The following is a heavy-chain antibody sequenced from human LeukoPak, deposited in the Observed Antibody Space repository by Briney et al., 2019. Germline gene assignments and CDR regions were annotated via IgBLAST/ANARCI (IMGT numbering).Heavy chain of an antibody. CDR2: LYSGGST. Sequence: TGGSLRLSCAASGFTVSTTYMNWVRQSPGKGLEWVSVLYSGGSTYYADSVKGRFTISRDNSKNTLYLQINSLRAEDTAVYYCARAGLETYYYGSRGREQFFYYMDVWGKGTTVTVSS. D-gene: IGHD3-22*01. CDR3: ARAGLETYYYGSRGREQFFYYMDV. J-gene: IGHJ6*03. CDR1: GFTVSTTY. V-gene: IGHV3-66*02.